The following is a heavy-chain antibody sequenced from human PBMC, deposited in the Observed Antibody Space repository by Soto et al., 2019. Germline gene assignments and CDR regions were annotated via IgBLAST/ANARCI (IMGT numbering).Heavy chain of an antibody. CDR3: AIIATAGGGDAFDI. Sequence: QVQLVESGGGVVQPGRSLRLSCAASGFTFSNYAMHWVRQAPGKGLEWVAAILSDEINKYSADSVKGRFTIARHNSKNALCLQMNSLRPEDTAVYYCAIIATAGGGDAFDIWGQGTMVSVSS. CDR1: GFTFSNYA. D-gene: IGHD6-13*01. J-gene: IGHJ3*02. V-gene: IGHV3-30-3*01. CDR2: ILSDEINK.